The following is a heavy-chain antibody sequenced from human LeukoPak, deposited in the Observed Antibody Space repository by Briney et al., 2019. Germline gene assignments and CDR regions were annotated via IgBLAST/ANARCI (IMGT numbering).Heavy chain of an antibody. D-gene: IGHD1-1*01. CDR3: ARGNWNDPKVHSDY. V-gene: IGHV1-18*01. J-gene: IGHJ4*02. Sequence: GASVKVSCEASGYTFSSYSITWVRQAPGQGLEWMGWIGTFNGNTKYAQKFQGRVTLTTDTSTSTAFLELRSLSSDDTAIYYCARGNWNDPKVHSDYWGQGTLVTVSS. CDR1: GYTFSSYS. CDR2: IGTFNGNT.